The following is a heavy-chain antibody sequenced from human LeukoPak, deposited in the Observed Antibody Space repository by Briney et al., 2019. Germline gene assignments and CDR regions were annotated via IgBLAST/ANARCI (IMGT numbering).Heavy chain of an antibody. D-gene: IGHD6-19*01. CDR3: ARAVAEHRPYDAFDI. Sequence: ASVKVSCKASGYTFTSYYMHWVRQAPGQGLEWMGIINPSGGSTSYAQKFQGRVTMTRDTSTSTVYMELSSLRSEDTAVYYCARAVAEHRPYDAFDIWGQGTMVTVSS. J-gene: IGHJ3*02. CDR1: GYTFTSYY. CDR2: INPSGGST. V-gene: IGHV1-46*01.